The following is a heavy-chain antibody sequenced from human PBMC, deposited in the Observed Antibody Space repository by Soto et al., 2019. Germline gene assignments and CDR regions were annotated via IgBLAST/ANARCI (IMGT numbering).Heavy chain of an antibody. J-gene: IGHJ4*02. CDR2: ISSTGSNI. D-gene: IGHD3-3*02. CDR1: GFTFSSYE. CDR3: ARVRELGFDY. Sequence: DVQLVESGGGLVQPGGSLRLSCAASGFTFSSYEMNWVRQAPGKGLEWVSYISSTGSNIFFADSVKGRFTISRDNAKNSLYLKMNGLRAEDTAVYYCARVRELGFDYWGQGTLVTVSS. V-gene: IGHV3-48*03.